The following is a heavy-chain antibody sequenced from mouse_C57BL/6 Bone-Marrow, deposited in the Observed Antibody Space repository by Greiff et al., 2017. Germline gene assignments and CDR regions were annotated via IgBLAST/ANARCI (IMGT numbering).Heavy chain of an antibody. Sequence: QVQLKQSGPGLVAPSPSLSITCTVSGFSLTSYAISWVRQPPGKGLEWLGVIWTGGGTNYNSALNSRLSIIKDNSKSQVFLKMKSLQTDDTARYYCARDPYYYGSSHGYYAMDYWGQGTSGTVSA. D-gene: IGHD1-1*01. CDR1: GFSLTSYA. CDR3: ARDPYYYGSSHGYYAMDY. J-gene: IGHJ4*01. V-gene: IGHV2-9-1*01. CDR2: IWTGGGT.